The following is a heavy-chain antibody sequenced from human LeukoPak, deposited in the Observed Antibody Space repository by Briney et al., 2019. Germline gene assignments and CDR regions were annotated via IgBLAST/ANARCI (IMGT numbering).Heavy chain of an antibody. CDR1: GFTFRSYA. J-gene: IGHJ5*02. CDR3: ARATHSGYDYLDP. D-gene: IGHD5-12*01. CDR2: ISYDGSNK. V-gene: IGHV3-30*04. Sequence: GGSLRLSCAASGFTFRSYAMHWVRQAPGKGLECVAVISYDGSNKYHEDSVKGRFTISRDNSKNTLYLQMNSLRAEDTAVYYCARATHSGYDYLDPWGQGTLVTVSS.